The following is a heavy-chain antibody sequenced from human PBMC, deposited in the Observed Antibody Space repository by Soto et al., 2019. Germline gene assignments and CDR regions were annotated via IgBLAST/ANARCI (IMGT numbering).Heavy chain of an antibody. J-gene: IGHJ4*02. CDR1: GFIFNSFA. D-gene: IGHD1-7*01. Sequence: PGGSLRLSCAASGFIFNSFAMSWVRQAPGRGLEWISTISGSGGNINYADSVKGRFTISRDNSRNTLYLQMDSLRAEDTALYYCAKDLKGTGTTQFGYWGQGILVTVSS. CDR3: AKDLKGTGTTQFGY. V-gene: IGHV3-23*01. CDR2: ISGSGGNI.